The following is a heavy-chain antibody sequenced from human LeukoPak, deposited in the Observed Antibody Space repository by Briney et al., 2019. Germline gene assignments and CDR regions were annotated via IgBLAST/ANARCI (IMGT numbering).Heavy chain of an antibody. CDR2: INPNSGGT. CDR3: ARARGSSGYPGQVARNCFDY. V-gene: IGHV1-2*02. CDR1: GYTFTGYY. Sequence: ASVKVSCNASGYTFTGYYIHLVRQAPGQGLEWMGWINPNSGGTNNAQKFQGRVTMTRYTYISTTYMELSRLRSDDTAVYYCARARGSSGYPGQVARNCFDYWGQGTLVTVSS. J-gene: IGHJ4*02. D-gene: IGHD3-22*01.